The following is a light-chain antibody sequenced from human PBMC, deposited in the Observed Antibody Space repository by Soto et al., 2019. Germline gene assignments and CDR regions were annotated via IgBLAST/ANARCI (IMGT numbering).Light chain of an antibody. CDR1: QSVLYSSNNKNY. CDR3: HQYYSVPLT. V-gene: IGKV4-1*01. J-gene: IGKJ4*01. CDR2: WAS. Sequence: DILVTQAPDSLAVSLGESATINCKSSQSVLYSSNNKNYLAWYQQKPGQPPKLLIYWASTRESGVPDRFSGSGSGTDFTLTISSLQAEDVAVYYCHQYYSVPLTFGGGTKVDIK.